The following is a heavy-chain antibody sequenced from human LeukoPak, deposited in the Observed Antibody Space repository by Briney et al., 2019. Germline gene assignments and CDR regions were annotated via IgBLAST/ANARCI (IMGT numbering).Heavy chain of an antibody. CDR1: GYTFTSYG. CDR3: ARDRHDYGDYVPNWFDP. V-gene: IGHV1-18*01. D-gene: IGHD4-17*01. J-gene: IGHJ5*02. Sequence: ASVKASCKASGYTFTSYGISWVRQAPGQGLEWMGWISAYNGNTNYAQKLQGRVTMTTDTSTSTAYMELRSLRSDDTAVYYCARDRHDYGDYVPNWFDPWGQGTLVTVSS. CDR2: ISAYNGNT.